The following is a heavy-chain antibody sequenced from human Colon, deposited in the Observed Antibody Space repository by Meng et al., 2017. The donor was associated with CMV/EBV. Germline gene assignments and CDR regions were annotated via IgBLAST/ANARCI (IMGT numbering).Heavy chain of an antibody. CDR3: AIGGEMNHDY. CDR1: GFNFSDYY. J-gene: IGHJ4*02. V-gene: IGHV3-11*01. CDR2: ITNSGITT. Sequence: GESLKISCAASGFNFSDYYMSWIRQAPGKGLDWISYITNSGITTYYADSVRDRFTISRDNAKNSLYLQMNSLRADDTAVYYCAIGGEMNHDYWGQGTLGTVSS. D-gene: IGHD1-14*01.